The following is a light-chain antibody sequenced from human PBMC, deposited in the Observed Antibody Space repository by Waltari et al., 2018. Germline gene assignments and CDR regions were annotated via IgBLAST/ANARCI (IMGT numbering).Light chain of an antibody. V-gene: IGLV3-21*01. J-gene: IGLJ1*01. CDR2: YDS. CDR3: QVWDANTDPGV. Sequence: SYVLTQPPSVAVAPGETARVTCGGNNIESKSVHWYQQKPGQAPVLVTSYDSDRPSGTPGRFSGSNSGDTATLTISRVEAGDEADYYCQVWDANTDPGVFGTGTEVTVL. CDR1: NIESKS.